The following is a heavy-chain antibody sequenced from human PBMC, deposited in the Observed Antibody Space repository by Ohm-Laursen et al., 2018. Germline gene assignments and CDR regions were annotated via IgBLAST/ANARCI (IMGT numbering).Heavy chain of an antibody. CDR3: ARDPMSIAVAGVLDF. Sequence: SETLSLTCAVSGYSISDGYFWGWIRQPPGKGLEWIGTIYHTGSAFYNPSLKSRFTITVDTPKNQFSLRLSSVTAADTAVYYCARDPMSIAVAGVLDFWGQGTLVTVSS. CDR1: GYSISDGYF. CDR2: IYHTGSA. J-gene: IGHJ4*02. V-gene: IGHV4-38-2*02. D-gene: IGHD6-19*01.